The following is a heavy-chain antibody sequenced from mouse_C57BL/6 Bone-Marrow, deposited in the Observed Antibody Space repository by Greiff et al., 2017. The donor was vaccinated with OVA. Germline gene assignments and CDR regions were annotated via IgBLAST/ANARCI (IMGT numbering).Heavy chain of an antibody. CDR1: GYTFTSYG. V-gene: IGHV1-81*01. CDR3: ANWDVKGFDY. Sequence: VMLVESGAELARPGASVKLSCKASGYTFTSYGISWVKQRTGQGLEWIGEIYPRSGNTYYNEKFKGKATLTADKSSSTAYMELRSLTSEDSAVYFCANWDVKGFDYWGQGTTLTVSS. D-gene: IGHD4-1*01. CDR2: IYPRSGNT. J-gene: IGHJ2*01.